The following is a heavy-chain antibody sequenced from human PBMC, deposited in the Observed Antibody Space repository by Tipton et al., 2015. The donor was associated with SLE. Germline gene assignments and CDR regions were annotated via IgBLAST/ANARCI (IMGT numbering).Heavy chain of an antibody. Sequence: TLSLTCIVSDDSVSSAYYWAWIRQPPGKGLEWIGYIYYSGSTNYNPSLKSRVTISVDTSKNQFSLKLSSVTAADTAVYYCARGWWFDPWGQGTLVTVSS. D-gene: IGHD6-19*01. V-gene: IGHV4-61*01. CDR2: IYYSGST. J-gene: IGHJ5*02. CDR3: ARGWWFDP. CDR1: DDSVSSAYY.